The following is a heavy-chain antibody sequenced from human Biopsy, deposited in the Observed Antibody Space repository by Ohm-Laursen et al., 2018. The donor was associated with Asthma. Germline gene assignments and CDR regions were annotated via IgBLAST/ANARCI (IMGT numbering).Heavy chain of an antibody. D-gene: IGHD2-8*01. J-gene: IGHJ4*02. V-gene: IGHV3-15*01. CDR2: IKSKTDGGTT. CDR1: GFTFSNAW. Sequence: SLRLSCSASGFTFSNAWMSWVRQAPGKGLEWVGRIKSKTDGGTTDYAAPVKGRFTISRDDSKNTLYLQMNSLKTEDTAVYYCTTDALLYSSGDYWGQGTLVTVSS. CDR3: TTDALLYSSGDY.